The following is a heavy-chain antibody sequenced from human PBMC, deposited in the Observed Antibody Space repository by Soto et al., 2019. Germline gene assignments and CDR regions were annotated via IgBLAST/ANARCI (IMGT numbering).Heavy chain of an antibody. CDR2: ISSNAVST. Sequence: EVQLVESGGALVQPGGSLRLSCAASGFTFSSYAIHWVRQAPGKGLEYVSAISSNAVSTYYASSVKGRFTISRDNSQNTVHLQMGSLRTEDMAVYYCARKGSATTASNWYFDLWGRGTLVTVSS. V-gene: IGHV3-64*01. D-gene: IGHD1-1*01. CDR3: ARKGSATTASNWYFDL. J-gene: IGHJ2*01. CDR1: GFTFSSYA.